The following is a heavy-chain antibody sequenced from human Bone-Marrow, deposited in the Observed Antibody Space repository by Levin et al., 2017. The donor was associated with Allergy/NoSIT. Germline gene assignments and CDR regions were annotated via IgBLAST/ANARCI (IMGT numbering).Heavy chain of an antibody. CDR1: GFNFTNAW. J-gene: IGHJ6*02. CDR2: IKSRNDGGTT. Sequence: RGESLKISCAASGFNFTNAWMSWVRQAPGKGLEWVGRIKSRNDGGTTDYAAPVKGRFIIAKDVSKNTLYLQMNSLKTQDTAVDYCSTEGGHCSGGSCYLLPFYYGMDVWGQGTTVTVSS. CDR3: STEGGHCSGGSCYLLPFYYGMDV. D-gene: IGHD2-15*01. V-gene: IGHV3-15*01.